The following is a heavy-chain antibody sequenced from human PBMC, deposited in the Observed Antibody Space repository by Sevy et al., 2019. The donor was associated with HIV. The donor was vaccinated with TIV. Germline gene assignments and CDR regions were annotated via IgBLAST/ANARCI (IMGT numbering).Heavy chain of an antibody. V-gene: IGHV3-33*01. CDR2: IWNDRSNK. CDR1: GFTFSSYG. D-gene: IGHD3-22*01. J-gene: IGHJ3*02. CDR3: ASLPNNYYDSSGYSGNDAFDI. Sequence: GGSLRLSCAASGFTFSSYGMHWVRQAPGKGLEWVAVIWNDRSNKHYAHSVKGRFTISRDNSKNTLYLQMNSLRAEDTAVYYCASLPNNYYDSSGYSGNDAFDIWGQGTMVTVSS.